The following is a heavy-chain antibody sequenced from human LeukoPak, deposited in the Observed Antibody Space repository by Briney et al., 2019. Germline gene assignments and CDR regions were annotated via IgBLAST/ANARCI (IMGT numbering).Heavy chain of an antibody. J-gene: IGHJ4*02. CDR1: GYTFTGYY. D-gene: IGHD6-19*01. V-gene: IGHV1-2*02. CDR3: TSSYSSGWYLDY. Sequence: ASVKVSCKASGYTFTGYYMHWVRQAPGQGLEWMGWINPNSGGTNYAQKFQGRVTMTRDTSISTAYMELSRLRSDDTAVYYCTSSYSSGWYLDYWGQGTLVTVSS. CDR2: INPNSGGT.